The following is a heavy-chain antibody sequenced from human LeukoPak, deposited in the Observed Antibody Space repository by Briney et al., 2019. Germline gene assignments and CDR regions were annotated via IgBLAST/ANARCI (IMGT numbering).Heavy chain of an antibody. CDR3: ARDVTVYYYDSSGPDY. CDR2: ISGSGSYT. CDR1: GFTVSDYS. J-gene: IGHJ4*02. D-gene: IGHD3-22*01. Sequence: GGSLRLSCAASGFTVSDYSMAWVRQAPGKGLEWVSAISGSGSYTDYADSVKGRFTISRDNAKNSLYLQMNSLRAEDTAVYYCARDVTVYYYDSSGPDYWGQGTLVTVSS. V-gene: IGHV3-11*06.